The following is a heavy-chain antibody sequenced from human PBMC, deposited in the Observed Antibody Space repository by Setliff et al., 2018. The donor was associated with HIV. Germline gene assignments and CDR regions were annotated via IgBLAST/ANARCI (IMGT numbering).Heavy chain of an antibody. Sequence: ASVKVSCKVSGYTLTELSRHWVRQAPGKGLEWMGGFDPEDGNTIYAQKFQGRVTMTADTSTDTAFMELRSLTSDDTAVYFCAREPPSSNPTLQYAFDLWGQGTMVTVSS. D-gene: IGHD4-4*01. CDR2: FDPEDGNT. CDR1: GYTLTELS. J-gene: IGHJ3*01. V-gene: IGHV1-24*01. CDR3: AREPPSSNPTLQYAFDL.